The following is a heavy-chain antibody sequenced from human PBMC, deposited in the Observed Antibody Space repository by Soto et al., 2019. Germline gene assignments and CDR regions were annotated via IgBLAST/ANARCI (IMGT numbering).Heavy chain of an antibody. CDR1: GVSITSANYY. V-gene: IGHV4-31*03. CDR2: IYYSGST. J-gene: IGHJ4*02. D-gene: IGHD3-16*01. Sequence: QVQLQESGPGLVKPSQTLSLTCNVSGVSITSANYYWSWIRQHPGKGLEWIGYIYYSGSTYYNPSLKSRLTISVDTSNNQFSLKLNSVTAADKAVYYCAREGGDGVDYWGQGTLVTVSS. CDR3: AREGGDGVDY.